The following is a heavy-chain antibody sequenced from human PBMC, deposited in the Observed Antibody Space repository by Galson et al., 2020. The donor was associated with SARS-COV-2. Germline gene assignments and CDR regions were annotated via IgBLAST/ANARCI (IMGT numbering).Heavy chain of an antibody. CDR3: AREAHSGSYPFDY. CDR2: IDQSGSA. CDR1: GDSISSVDSY. D-gene: IGHD1-26*01. V-gene: IGHV4-31*03. J-gene: IGHJ4*02. Sequence: ASETMSLTCPVSGDSISSVDSYWSWIRQHPGKGLEWIGYIDQSGSAYFNPSLESRFSMSLDTSQNQFSLNVSSVTAADTAVYYCAREAHSGSYPFDYWGQGTLVTVSS.